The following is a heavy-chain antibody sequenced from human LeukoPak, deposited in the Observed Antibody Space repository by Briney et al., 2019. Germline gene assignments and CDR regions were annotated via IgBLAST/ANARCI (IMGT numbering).Heavy chain of an antibody. Sequence: PGGSLRLSCAASGFTFSSYAMSWVRRAPGKGLEWVSAISGSGGSTYYADSVKGRFTISRDNSKNTLYLQMNSLRAEDTAVYYCASFYSTLYYYYGMDVWGQGTTVTVSS. CDR2: ISGSGGST. CDR1: GFTFSSYA. J-gene: IGHJ6*02. D-gene: IGHD4-11*01. V-gene: IGHV3-23*01. CDR3: ASFYSTLYYYYGMDV.